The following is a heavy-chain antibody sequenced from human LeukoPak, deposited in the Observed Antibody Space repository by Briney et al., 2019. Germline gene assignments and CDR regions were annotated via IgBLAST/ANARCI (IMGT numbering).Heavy chain of an antibody. D-gene: IGHD3-10*01. CDR2: IYSSGSA. J-gene: IGHJ6*02. CDR3: ARDVYYGSGGYGMDV. Sequence: SETLSLTCTVSGGSISSYYWTWIRQPAGKGLEWIGRIYSSGSANYNPSLKSRVTMSVDSSKSQFSLKLSSVTAADTAVYYCARDVYYGSGGYGMDVWGQGTTATVSS. V-gene: IGHV4-4*07. CDR1: GGSISSYY.